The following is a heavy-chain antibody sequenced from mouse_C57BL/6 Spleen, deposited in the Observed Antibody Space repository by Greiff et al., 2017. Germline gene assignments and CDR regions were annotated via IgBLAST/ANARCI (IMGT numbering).Heavy chain of an antibody. J-gene: IGHJ3*01. CDR3: ARWTAQAWFAY. Sequence: QVQLQQSGAELARPGASVKMSCKASGYTFTSYTMHWVKQRPGQGLEWIGYINPSSGYTKYNQQFKDKATLTADKSSSTAYMQLSSLKSEDSAVYYCARWTAQAWFAYWGQGTLVTVSA. V-gene: IGHV1-4*01. CDR1: GYTFTSYT. CDR2: INPSSGYT. D-gene: IGHD3-2*02.